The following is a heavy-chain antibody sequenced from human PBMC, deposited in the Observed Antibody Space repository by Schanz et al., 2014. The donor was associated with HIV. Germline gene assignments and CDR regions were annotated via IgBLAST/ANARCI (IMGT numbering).Heavy chain of an antibody. J-gene: IGHJ4*02. Sequence: QVQLVESGGGVVQPGRSLRLSCAASGFTFSSSGMHWVRQAPGKGLQWVAVSSHDGSVKFYGDSVKGRFTISRDTFKNTVYLQMNSLRSEDTAVYYCAKASESIFGVEGLDFWGQGTLVTVSS. V-gene: IGHV3-30*18. D-gene: IGHD3-3*01. CDR2: SSHDGSVK. CDR3: AKASESIFGVEGLDF. CDR1: GFTFSSSG.